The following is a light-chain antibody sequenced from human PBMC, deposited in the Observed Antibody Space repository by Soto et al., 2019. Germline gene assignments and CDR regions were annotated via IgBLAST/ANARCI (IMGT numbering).Light chain of an antibody. CDR2: DAS. V-gene: IGKV3-15*01. Sequence: IVMTQSPATLSVSPGDGATLSCRASLSIGSNLAWYQQRPGQAPRLLIYDASSRATGIPARFSGSGSETDFTLTISSLQPDDSATYYCQQSFSPLWTFGQGTKVEV. CDR3: QQSFSPLWT. CDR1: LSIGSN. J-gene: IGKJ1*01.